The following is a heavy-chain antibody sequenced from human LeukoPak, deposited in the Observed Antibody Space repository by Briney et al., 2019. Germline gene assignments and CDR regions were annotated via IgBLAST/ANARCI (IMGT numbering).Heavy chain of an antibody. CDR1: GGSISSYY. Sequence: PSETLSLTCTVSGGSISSYYWSWIRQPPGKGLEWLGYIYYSGSTNYNPSLKSRVTISVDTSKNQFSLKLSSVTAADTAVYYCARGPCSGGSCHYYYYYYYMDVWGKGTTVTISS. CDR3: ARGPCSGGSCHYYYYYYYMDV. J-gene: IGHJ6*03. V-gene: IGHV4-59*01. D-gene: IGHD2-15*01. CDR2: IYYSGST.